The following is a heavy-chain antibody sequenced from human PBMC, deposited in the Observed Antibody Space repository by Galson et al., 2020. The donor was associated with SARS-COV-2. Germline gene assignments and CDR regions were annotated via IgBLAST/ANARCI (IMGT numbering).Heavy chain of an antibody. CDR2: IHTNTGNP. CDR3: TRGPGTLFDY. Sequence: ASVKVSCKASGYTFTTYGINWVRQAPGHGLEWMGWIHTNTGNPTYAQGFAGRFVFSLDTSVSTAYLHISSLKAEDTAVYYCTRGPGTLFDYWGQGTLVTVSS. CDR1: GYTFTTYG. J-gene: IGHJ4*02. V-gene: IGHV7-4-1*02. D-gene: IGHD1-1*01.